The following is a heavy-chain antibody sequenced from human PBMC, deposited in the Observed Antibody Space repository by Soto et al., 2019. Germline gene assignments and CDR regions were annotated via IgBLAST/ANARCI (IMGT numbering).Heavy chain of an antibody. V-gene: IGHV5-51*01. Sequence: GESLKISCKGSGYSFTSYWIGWVRQMPGKGLEWMGIIYPGDSDTRYSPSFQGQVTISADKSISTAYLQWSSLKASDTAMYYCARRAGTGNYYYYGMDVWAQGTTVTVSS. CDR3: ARRAGTGNYYYYGMDV. CDR1: GYSFTSYW. D-gene: IGHD6-19*01. J-gene: IGHJ6*02. CDR2: IYPGDSDT.